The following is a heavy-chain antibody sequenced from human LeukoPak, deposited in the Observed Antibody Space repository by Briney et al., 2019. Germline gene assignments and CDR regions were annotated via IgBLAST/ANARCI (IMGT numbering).Heavy chain of an antibody. V-gene: IGHV4-39*02. CDR3: ARDRYYYRYLDY. CDR1: GGSIRSSYYY. CDR2: IYDSGST. J-gene: IGHJ4*02. Sequence: SETLSLTCTVSGGSIRSSYYYWGWIRQPPGKGLEWIGSIYDSGSTYYNPSLKSRVTISVDTSKNQFSLKLNSVTAADTAVYYCARDRYYYRYLDYWGQGTLVTVSS. D-gene: IGHD3-22*01.